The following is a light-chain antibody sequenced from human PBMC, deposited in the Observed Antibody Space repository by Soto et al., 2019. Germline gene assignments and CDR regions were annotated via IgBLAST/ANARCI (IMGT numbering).Light chain of an antibody. V-gene: IGLV4-69*01. J-gene: IGLJ2*01. CDR3: QTWGTGIRV. CDR1: SGHSTYA. CDR2: LHSDGSH. Sequence: QPVLTQSPSASASLGDSVKLTCTLSSGHSTYAIAWHQQQPEKGPRYLMKLHSDGSHIKGDGIPDRFSGSSSGAERYLTISSLQSEDEADYYCQTWGTGIRVFGGGTKVTVL.